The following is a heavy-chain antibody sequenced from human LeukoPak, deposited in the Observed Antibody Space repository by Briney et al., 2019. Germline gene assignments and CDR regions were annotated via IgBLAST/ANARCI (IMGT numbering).Heavy chain of an antibody. V-gene: IGHV3-30*01. J-gene: IGHJ4*02. CDR1: GFTFSAYP. Sequence: PGGSLRLSCAASGFTFSAYPLHWIRQGPGKGLEWVAVTASDVVNEDYAESVKGRFTVSRDISQKTVYLQMNGLRAEDTAVYYCAMDYYDVNGYSRGWDYWGRGTLVTVSS. CDR3: AMDYYDVNGYSRGWDY. CDR2: TASDVVNE. D-gene: IGHD3-16*01.